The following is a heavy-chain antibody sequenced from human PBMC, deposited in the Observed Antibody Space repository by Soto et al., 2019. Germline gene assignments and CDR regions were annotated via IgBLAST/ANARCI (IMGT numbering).Heavy chain of an antibody. CDR1: GGSFSGYY. CDR3: ARGRIAYCSGGSCYPGSPYYFDY. J-gene: IGHJ4*02. D-gene: IGHD2-15*01. CDR2: INHSGST. V-gene: IGHV4-34*01. Sequence: QVQLQQWGAGLLKPSETLSLTCAVYGGSFSGYYWSWIRQPPGKGLEWIGEINHSGSTNYNPSLMSRVTISVDTSKNQFSLKLSSVTAADTAVYYCARGRIAYCSGGSCYPGSPYYFDYWGQGTLVTVSS.